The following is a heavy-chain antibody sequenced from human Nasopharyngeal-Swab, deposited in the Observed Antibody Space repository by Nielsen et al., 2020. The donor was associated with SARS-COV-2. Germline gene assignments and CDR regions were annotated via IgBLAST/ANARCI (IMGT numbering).Heavy chain of an antibody. J-gene: IGHJ6*02. CDR3: ARGYCSSGSCYAKHYGMDV. CDR1: GFRDYS. D-gene: IGHD2-15*01. Sequence: GESLKISCVDSGFRDYSMNWVRQAPGTGLEWVPSISGSSIDLYSADSLKGRFTISRDSAKNSLYLQMNNLRAEDTAVYYCARGYCSSGSCYAKHYGMDVWGQGTTVTVSS. CDR2: ISGSSIDL. V-gene: IGHV3-21*01.